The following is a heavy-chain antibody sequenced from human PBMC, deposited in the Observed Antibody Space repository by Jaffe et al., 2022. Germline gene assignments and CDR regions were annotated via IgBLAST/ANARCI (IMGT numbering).Heavy chain of an antibody. CDR1: GFTFSSFG. J-gene: IGHJ4*02. CDR3: ARDHGGYCSSTSCSLPYYFDS. V-gene: IGHV3-30*02. D-gene: IGHD2-2*01. CDR2: IQYNGKTN. Sequence: QVQLVESGGGVVQPGGSLRLSCATSGFTFSSFGMHWVRQAPGKGLEWVAFIQYNGKTNYFVDYVRGRFTISRDTSKNTLYLQVDSLRPEDTAVYYCARDHGGYCSSTSCSLPYYFDSWGQGTLVTVSS.